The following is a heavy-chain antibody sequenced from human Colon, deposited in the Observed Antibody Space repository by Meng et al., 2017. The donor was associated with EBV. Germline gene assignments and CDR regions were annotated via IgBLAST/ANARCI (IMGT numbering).Heavy chain of an antibody. CDR3: ARGPYCGGDCYWFDP. D-gene: IGHD2-21*02. J-gene: IGHJ5*02. Sequence: ESHSGLVQPSPSLSLTCAVSGARISSGDYSWSWIRQPPGQGLEWIGYIYHGGTTYNTSLKSRVTISVDNSKNQFSLRLTSVTAADTAVYYCARGPYCGGDCYWFDPWGQGTLVTVSS. V-gene: IGHV4-30-2*01. CDR1: GARISSGDYS. CDR2: IYHGGTT.